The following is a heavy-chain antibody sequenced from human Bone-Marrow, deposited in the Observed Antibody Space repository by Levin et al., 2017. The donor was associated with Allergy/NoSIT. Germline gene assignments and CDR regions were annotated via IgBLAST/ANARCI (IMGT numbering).Heavy chain of an antibody. V-gene: IGHV3-30*04. CDR2: ISYDSSKT. CDR1: GFSFSSYS. J-gene: IGHJ4*02. CDR3: ARAARLGHYLNF. Sequence: GGSLRLSCTASGFSFSSYSMHWVRQAPGKGLVWVALISYDSSKTFYADSVKGRFTISRDNSNNTLSLQINSLRPDDTAVYFCARAARLGHYLNFWGQGTLVTVSS.